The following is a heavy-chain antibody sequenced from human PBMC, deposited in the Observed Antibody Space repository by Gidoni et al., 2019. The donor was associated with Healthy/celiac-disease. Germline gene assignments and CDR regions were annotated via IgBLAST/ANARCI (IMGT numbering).Heavy chain of an antibody. CDR2: IIPIVGTA. Sequence: QVQLVQSGAELKKPGSSVQVSCKASGGTFSSYAISWVRQAPGQGLEWMGGIIPIVGTANYEKKFQGRVTITADKSTSTAYMELSSLRSEDTAVYYCARDHGYSGYDRLDYWGQGTLVTVSS. CDR1: GGTFSSYA. J-gene: IGHJ4*02. V-gene: IGHV1-69*06. D-gene: IGHD5-12*01. CDR3: ARDHGYSGYDRLDY.